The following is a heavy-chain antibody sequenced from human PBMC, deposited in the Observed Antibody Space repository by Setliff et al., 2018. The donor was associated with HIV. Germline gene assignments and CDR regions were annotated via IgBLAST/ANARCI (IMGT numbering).Heavy chain of an antibody. V-gene: IGHV3-21*06. Sequence: GGSLRLSCAASGFSFSSYSMNWVRQAPGKGLEWVSSTSSSGTTIYYADSVKGRFPISRDNAKNSLYLQMNSLRAEDTAVYYCARPNYYDSSGSFDYWGQGTLVTSPQ. CDR2: TSSSGTTI. CDR1: GFSFSSYS. CDR3: ARPNYYDSSGSFDY. J-gene: IGHJ4*02. D-gene: IGHD3-22*01.